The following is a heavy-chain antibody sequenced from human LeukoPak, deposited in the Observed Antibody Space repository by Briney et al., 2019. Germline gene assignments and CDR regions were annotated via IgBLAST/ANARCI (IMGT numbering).Heavy chain of an antibody. Sequence: GSLRLSCAASGFTFSSYGMHWVRQAPGKGLEWVAVIWYDGSNKYYADSVKGRFTISRDNSKNTLYLQMNSLRAEDTAVYYSARGHYDNFGWNDYWGQGTLVTVSS. V-gene: IGHV3-33*01. CDR1: GFTFSSYG. CDR3: ARGHYDNFGWNDY. CDR2: IWYDGSNK. J-gene: IGHJ4*02. D-gene: IGHD3-16*01.